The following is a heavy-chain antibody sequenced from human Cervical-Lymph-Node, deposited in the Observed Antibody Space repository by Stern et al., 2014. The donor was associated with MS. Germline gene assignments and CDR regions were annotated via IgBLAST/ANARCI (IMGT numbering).Heavy chain of an antibody. CDR1: GYTFTSFA. V-gene: IGHV1-3*01. J-gene: IGHJ4*02. D-gene: IGHD3-3*01. CDR2: INAANGNT. Sequence: QVQLMQSGAEVKKPGASVKVSCKASGYTFTSFAIHWVRQAPGQRLEWMGWINAANGNTQYSQKFQDRVTITRDTSASTAYMEVSSLRSEDSAIYYCAREGQPSTTLWSGSFDHWGQGTLVTVSS. CDR3: AREGQPSTTLWSGSFDH.